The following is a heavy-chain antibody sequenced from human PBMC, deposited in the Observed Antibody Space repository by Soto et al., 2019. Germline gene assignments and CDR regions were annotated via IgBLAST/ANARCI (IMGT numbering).Heavy chain of an antibody. D-gene: IGHD3-22*01. CDR2: INPNSGGT. CDR1: GYTFTGYY. CDR3: ARDQPPHYYDSRGSGAFDI. V-gene: IGHV1-2*02. J-gene: IGHJ3*02. Sequence: ASVKVSCKASGYTFTGYYMHWVRQAPGQGLEWMGWINPNSGGTNYAQKFQGRVTITADESTSTAYMELSSLRSEDTAVYYCARDQPPHYYDSRGSGAFDIWGQGTMVTVSS.